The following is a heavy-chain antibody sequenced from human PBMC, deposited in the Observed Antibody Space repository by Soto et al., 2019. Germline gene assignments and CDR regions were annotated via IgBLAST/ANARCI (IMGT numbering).Heavy chain of an antibody. V-gene: IGHV1-69*02. D-gene: IGHD3-22*01. CDR3: TNYYYDSSGYYYFDY. CDR2: IIPILGIA. Sequence: QVQLVQSGAEVKKPGSSVKVSCKASGGTFSSYTISWVRQAPGQGLEWMGRIIPILGIANYAQKFQGRVTITADKSTCTAYMELGSLRSEDTAGYYCTNYYYDSSGYYYFDYWGQGTLVTVSS. CDR1: GGTFSSYT. J-gene: IGHJ4*02.